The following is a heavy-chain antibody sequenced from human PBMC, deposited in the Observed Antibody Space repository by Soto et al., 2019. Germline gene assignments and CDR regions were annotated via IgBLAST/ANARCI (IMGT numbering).Heavy chain of an antibody. CDR1: DDFISSYY. V-gene: IGHV4-4*07. CDR3: ARADYEILTGSYAMDV. J-gene: IGHJ6*02. CDR2: VSTNRAT. Sequence: SETLSLTCTVSDDFISSYYWNWIRQSAGKGLEWIGRVSTNRATNYNPSLESRVTMSVDTSKNQFSLKLTSVTAADTAVYFCARADYEILTGSYAMDVWGQGATVTVSS. D-gene: IGHD3-9*01.